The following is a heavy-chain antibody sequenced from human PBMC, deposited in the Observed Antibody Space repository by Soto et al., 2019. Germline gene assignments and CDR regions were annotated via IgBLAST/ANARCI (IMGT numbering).Heavy chain of an antibody. CDR2: ISGSGGST. D-gene: IGHD2-8*01. Sequence: GGSLRLSCAASGFTFSSYAMSWVRQAPGKGLEWVSAISGSGGSTYYADSVKGRFTISRDISKNTLFLQMNSLRAEDTAVYYCAKGSLMVYATDPWGQGTLVTVSS. V-gene: IGHV3-23*01. J-gene: IGHJ5*02. CDR3: AKGSLMVYATDP. CDR1: GFTFSSYA.